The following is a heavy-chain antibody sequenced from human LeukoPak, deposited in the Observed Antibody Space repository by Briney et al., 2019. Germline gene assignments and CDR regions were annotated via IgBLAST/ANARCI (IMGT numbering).Heavy chain of an antibody. Sequence: PGGSLRLSCAASGFTFSTYAMSWVRRTPGKGLEWVSAITGPGGSTYYADSVKGRFTISRDNSKNTLYLQMNSLRAEDTAVYYCARETYSSSCRCNWFDPWGQGTLVTVSS. D-gene: IGHD6-13*01. CDR3: ARETYSSSCRCNWFDP. CDR2: ITGPGGST. J-gene: IGHJ5*02. V-gene: IGHV3-23*01. CDR1: GFTFSTYA.